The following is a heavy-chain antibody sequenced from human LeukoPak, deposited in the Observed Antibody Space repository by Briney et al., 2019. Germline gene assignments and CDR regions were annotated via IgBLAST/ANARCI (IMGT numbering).Heavy chain of an antibody. CDR1: SGSITSDSYS. CDR2: IYTSGST. Sequence: TLSLTCTVSSGSITSDSYSWSWIRQPAGKGLEWIGHIYTSGSTDYNPSLKSRVTISLGPSKNQFSLELRSVTAADTAVYYCARNWNHYDSSGYHNWFDPWGQGTLVTVSS. V-gene: IGHV4-61*09. J-gene: IGHJ5*02. D-gene: IGHD3-22*01. CDR3: ARNWNHYDSSGYHNWFDP.